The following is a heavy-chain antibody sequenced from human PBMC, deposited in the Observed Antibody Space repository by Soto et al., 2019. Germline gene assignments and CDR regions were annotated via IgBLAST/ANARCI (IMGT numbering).Heavy chain of an antibody. V-gene: IGHV3-33*01. Sequence: GGSLRLSCAASGFTFSSYGMHWVRQAPGKGLEWVAVIWYDGSNKYYADSVKGRFTISRDNSKNTLYLQMNGLRAEDTAVYYCARERDVAGYYYGMDVWGQGTTVPVSS. CDR1: GFTFSSYG. D-gene: IGHD6-19*01. J-gene: IGHJ6*02. CDR2: IWYDGSNK. CDR3: ARERDVAGYYYGMDV.